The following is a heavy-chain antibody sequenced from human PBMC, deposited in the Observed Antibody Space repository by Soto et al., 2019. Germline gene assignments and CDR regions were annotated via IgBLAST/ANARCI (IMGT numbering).Heavy chain of an antibody. V-gene: IGHV1-69*01. CDR3: ARSQGSSTSLEICYYYYYGMDV. CDR1: GGTFSSYA. Sequence: QVQLVQSGAEVKKPGSSVKVSCKASGGTFSSYAISWVRQAPGQGLEWMGGIIPIYGTANYAQKFQGRVTITADESKSTAYMELSSLRSEDTAVYYCARSQGSSTSLEICYYYYYGMDVGGQWTTVTVSS. J-gene: IGHJ6*02. D-gene: IGHD2-2*01. CDR2: IIPIYGTA.